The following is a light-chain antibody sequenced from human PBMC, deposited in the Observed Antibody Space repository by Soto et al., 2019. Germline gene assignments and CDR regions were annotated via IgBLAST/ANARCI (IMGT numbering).Light chain of an antibody. V-gene: IGKV3-20*01. Sequence: EIVLTQSPGTLSLSPGERATLSCRASQSVSSSYLAWYQQKPGQAPRLLIYGASSRATGIPDRFSGSGSGTDFTLTISRLEPEDFAVYYCQQYSSSPVPFGQ. CDR1: QSVSSSY. J-gene: IGKJ1*01. CDR2: GAS. CDR3: QQYSSSPVP.